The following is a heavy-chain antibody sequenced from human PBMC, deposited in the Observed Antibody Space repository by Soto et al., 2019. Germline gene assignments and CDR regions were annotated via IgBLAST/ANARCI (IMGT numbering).Heavy chain of an antibody. CDR1: GYSFTSYW. V-gene: IGHV5-51*01. J-gene: IGHJ6*02. D-gene: IGHD3-3*01. CDR3: ARQPPGVVIKGGGYGMDV. Sequence: LGESLKISCKGSGYSFTSYWIGWVRQMPGKGLEWMGIIYPGDSDTRYSPSFQGQVTISADKSISTAYLQWSSLKASDTAMYYCARQPPGVVIKGGGYGMDVWVQGTTVTVSS. CDR2: IYPGDSDT.